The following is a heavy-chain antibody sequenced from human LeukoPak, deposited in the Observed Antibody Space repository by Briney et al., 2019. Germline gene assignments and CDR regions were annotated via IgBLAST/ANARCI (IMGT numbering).Heavy chain of an antibody. J-gene: IGHJ4*02. CDR2: IYYSGNT. D-gene: IGHD6-13*01. CDR3: ARHAGGISATGTRPFDY. V-gene: IGHV4-39*01. Sequence: SETLSLTCTVSGASFSSSTYYWGWIRQPPGEGLEGIGSIYYSGNTYYNPSLKSRVTMSVDTSKNQFSLKLSSVTAADTAVYYCARHAGGISATGTRPFDYWGQGTLVTVSS. CDR1: GASFSSSTYY.